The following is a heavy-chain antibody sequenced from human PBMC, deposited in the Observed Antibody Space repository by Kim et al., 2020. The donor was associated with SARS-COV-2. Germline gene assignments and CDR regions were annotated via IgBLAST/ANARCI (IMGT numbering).Heavy chain of an antibody. V-gene: IGHV1-69*13. CDR3: ASPGEGKEGYYFDY. CDR1: GGTFSSYA. D-gene: IGHD3-16*01. CDR2: IIPIFGTA. J-gene: IGHJ4*02. Sequence: SVKVSCKASGGTFSSYAISWVRQAPGQGLEWMGGIIPIFGTANYAQKFQGRVTITADESTSTAYMELSSLRSEDTAVYYCASPGEGKEGYYFDYWGQGTLVTVSS.